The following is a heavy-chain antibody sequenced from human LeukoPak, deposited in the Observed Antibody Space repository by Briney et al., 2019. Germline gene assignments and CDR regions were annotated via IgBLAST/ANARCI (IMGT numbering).Heavy chain of an antibody. CDR3: ARLQYCSGTSCYWFDP. V-gene: IGHV4-4*02. CDR1: GGSISSSNW. Sequence: SGTLSLTCAVSGGSISSSNWWSWVRQPPGKGLEWIGEIYHTGSTYYNPSLKSRVTISVDTSKNQFSLRLSSVTAADTAVYYCARLQYCSGTSCYWFDPWGQGTLVTVSS. D-gene: IGHD2-2*01. J-gene: IGHJ5*02. CDR2: IYHTGST.